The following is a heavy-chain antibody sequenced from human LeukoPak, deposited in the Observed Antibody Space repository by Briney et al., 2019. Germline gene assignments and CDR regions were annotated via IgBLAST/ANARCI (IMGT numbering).Heavy chain of an antibody. CDR2: IYSGGST. V-gene: IGHV3-53*01. J-gene: IGHJ4*02. CDR1: GFTVSSNY. Sequence: GGSLRLSCAASGFTVSSNYMSWVRQAPGNGLEWVSVIYSGGSTYYADSVKGRFTISRDNSKNTLYLQMNSLRAEDTAVYYCARESYDSSGEFDYWGQGTLVTVSS. CDR3: ARESYDSSGEFDY. D-gene: IGHD3-22*01.